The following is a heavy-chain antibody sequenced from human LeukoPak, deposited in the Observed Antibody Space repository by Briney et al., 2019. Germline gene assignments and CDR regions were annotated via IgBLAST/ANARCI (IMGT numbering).Heavy chain of an antibody. Sequence: KASQTLSLTCAISGDSVSSNSAAWNWIRQSPSRGLEWLGRTYYRSKWYNDYAVSVKSRITINPDTSKNQFSLQLNSVTPEDTAVYYCARDRYSEPPPAAAGTVYMDVWGKGTTVTVSS. CDR3: ARDRYSEPPPAAAGTVYMDV. J-gene: IGHJ6*03. CDR2: TYYRSKWYN. D-gene: IGHD6-13*01. CDR1: GDSVSSNSAA. V-gene: IGHV6-1*01.